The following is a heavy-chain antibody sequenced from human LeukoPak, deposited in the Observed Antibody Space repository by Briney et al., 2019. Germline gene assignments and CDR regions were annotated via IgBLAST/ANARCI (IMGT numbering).Heavy chain of an antibody. Sequence: GASVKVSCKASGYTFTGYYMHWVRQAPGQGLGWMGWINPNSGGTNYAQKFQGRVTMTRDTSISTAYMELSRLRSDDTAVYYCARDVAAAGNNWFDPWGQGTLVTVSS. D-gene: IGHD6-13*01. CDR3: ARDVAAAGNNWFDP. J-gene: IGHJ5*02. V-gene: IGHV1-2*02. CDR2: INPNSGGT. CDR1: GYTFTGYY.